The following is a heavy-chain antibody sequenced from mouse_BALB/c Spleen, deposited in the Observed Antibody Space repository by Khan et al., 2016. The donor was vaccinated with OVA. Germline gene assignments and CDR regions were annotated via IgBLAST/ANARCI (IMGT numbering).Heavy chain of an antibody. CDR1: GYSFTGYF. CDR3: TRINGSDFDY. J-gene: IGHJ2*01. Sequence: EVQLVESGPELVKPGASVKISCKASGYSFTGYFMNWVMQSHGKSLEWIGRINPHVGETFFNPKFKGKATLTVDESSSTAHMELRSRASEDSAVYYCTRINGSDFDYWGQGTTLTVSS. D-gene: IGHD1-1*01. V-gene: IGHV1-20*02. CDR2: INPHVGET.